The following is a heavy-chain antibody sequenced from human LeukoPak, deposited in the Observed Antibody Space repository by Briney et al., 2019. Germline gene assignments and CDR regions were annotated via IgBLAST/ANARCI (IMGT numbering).Heavy chain of an antibody. CDR1: GFTFSSYS. Sequence: GGSLRLSCAASGFTFSSYSMNWVRQAPGKGLEWLSNIYTSATIIYYADSVKGRFTIPRDNAKNSLYLQMNSLRADDTAVYFCVREARIAGRGFFDFWGQGSLVTVSS. J-gene: IGHJ4*02. CDR3: VREARIAGRGFFDF. CDR2: IYTSATII. V-gene: IGHV3-48*04. D-gene: IGHD6-13*01.